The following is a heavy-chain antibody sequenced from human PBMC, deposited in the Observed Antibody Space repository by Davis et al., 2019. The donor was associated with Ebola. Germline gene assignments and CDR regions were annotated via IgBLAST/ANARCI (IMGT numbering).Heavy chain of an antibody. J-gene: IGHJ5*02. CDR3: ARGNAGVGIAAGRWFDP. V-gene: IGHV4-30-4*08. CDR2: IYYSGST. Sequence: PSETLSLTCTVSGGSISSGDYYWSWIRQPPGKGLEWIGYIYYSGSTYYNPSLKSRVTISVDTPKNQFSLKLSSVTAADTAVYYCARGNAGVGIAAGRWFDPWGQGTLVTVSS. D-gene: IGHD6-13*01. CDR1: GGSISSGDYY.